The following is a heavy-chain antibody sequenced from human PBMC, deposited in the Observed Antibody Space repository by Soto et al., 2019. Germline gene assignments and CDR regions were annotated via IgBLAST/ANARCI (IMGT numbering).Heavy chain of an antibody. V-gene: IGHV4-30-4*01. J-gene: IGHJ2*01. D-gene: IGHD4-17*01. CDR2: IYDSGST. CDR1: GGSISGGVYY. Sequence: QVQLQESGPGLVKPSETLSLTCTVSGGSISGGVYYWSWIRQPPGKGLAWIGSIYDSGSTYYNPSLKRRVTISVDTSKNQFSLRLSSVTAADTAVYYCAREIIPLTTDWYFDLWGRGTLVTVSS. CDR3: AREIIPLTTDWYFDL.